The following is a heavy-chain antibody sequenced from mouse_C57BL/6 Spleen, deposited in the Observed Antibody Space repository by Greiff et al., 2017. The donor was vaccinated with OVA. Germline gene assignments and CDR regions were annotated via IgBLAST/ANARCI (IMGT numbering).Heavy chain of an antibody. CDR3: ARWCEDYDYDGYAMDY. D-gene: IGHD2-4*01. V-gene: IGHV1-81*01. Sequence: VQLKESGAELARPGASVKLSCQASGYTFTSYGISWVKQRTGQGLEWVGEIYPRCGYTYYNEKFKGKATLTADKSSSAAYMELRSLTSEGSAVYVCARWCEDYDYDGYAMDYWGPGTTVTVSS. J-gene: IGHJ4*01. CDR2: IYPRCGYT. CDR1: GYTFTSYG.